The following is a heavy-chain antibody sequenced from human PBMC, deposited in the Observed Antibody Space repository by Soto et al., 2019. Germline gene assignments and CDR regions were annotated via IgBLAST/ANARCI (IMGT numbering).Heavy chain of an antibody. Sequence: ETLSLTCTVSGGSISSSSYYWGWIRQPPGKGLEWIGSIYYSGSTYYNPSLKSRVTISVDTSKNQFSLKLSSVTAADTAVYYCARRRYDFWSGYSKSYYFDYWGQGTLVTVSS. CDR1: GGSISSSSYY. CDR2: IYYSGST. D-gene: IGHD3-3*01. CDR3: ARRRYDFWSGYSKSYYFDY. J-gene: IGHJ4*02. V-gene: IGHV4-39*01.